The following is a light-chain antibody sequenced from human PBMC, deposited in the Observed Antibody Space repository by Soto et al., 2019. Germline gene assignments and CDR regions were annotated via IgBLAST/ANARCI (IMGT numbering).Light chain of an antibody. Sequence: QSALTQPASVSGSPGQSITISCTGTSSDVGGYDFVSWYQQHPDKVPKLVIYDVSNRPSGVFNRFSGSKSGNMASLTISGLQAEDEADYYCSSYTSNNTLIFGGGTKLTVL. V-gene: IGLV2-14*03. J-gene: IGLJ2*01. CDR1: SSDVGGYDF. CDR3: SSYTSNNTLI. CDR2: DVS.